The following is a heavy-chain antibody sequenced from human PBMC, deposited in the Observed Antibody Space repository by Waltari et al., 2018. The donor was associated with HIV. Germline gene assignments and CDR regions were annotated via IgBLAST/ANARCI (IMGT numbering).Heavy chain of an antibody. V-gene: IGHV3-23*01. CDR2: SSMSGVSK. CDR3: AKPMAAHYNGMDV. Sequence: EVQLLESGGGVVQPGGCLRLSCAASGFTLSTNGMSWVGQAPGKVPEWVSSSSMSGVSKSYADSVKGRFTISRDNSKNTLFLQMNSLRAEDTALYYCAKPMAAHYNGMDVWGQGTTVTVSS. J-gene: IGHJ6*02. D-gene: IGHD3-10*01. CDR1: GFTLSTNG.